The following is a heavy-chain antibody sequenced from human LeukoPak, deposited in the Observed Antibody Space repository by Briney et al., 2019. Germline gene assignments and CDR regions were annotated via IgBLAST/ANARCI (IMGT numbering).Heavy chain of an antibody. Sequence: GESLRLSCAASEFTFSNFAMSWIRQAPGKGLEWVSATSGSGVSTYYVDSVKGRFTISRDNSKNTLYLQMNSLRAEDTAVYYCAKHLIEYSRSSSDSWGQGTLVTVSS. V-gene: IGHV3-23*01. CDR1: EFTFSNFA. CDR3: AKHLIEYSRSSSDS. CDR2: TSGSGVST. D-gene: IGHD6-13*01. J-gene: IGHJ4*02.